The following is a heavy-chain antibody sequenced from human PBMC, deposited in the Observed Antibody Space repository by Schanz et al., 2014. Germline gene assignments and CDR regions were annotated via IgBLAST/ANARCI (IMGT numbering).Heavy chain of an antibody. CDR1: GFTVSSNY. Sequence: EVQLVESGGGLVKPGGSLRLSCAASGFTVSSNYMSWVRQAPGKGLEWVSVIYGGGKTYYADSVKGRFTISRDNPKNTLYLQMNSLRAEDTAVYYCARVGRGKWNYKTFDYWGQGTLVTVSS. J-gene: IGHJ4*02. V-gene: IGHV3-66*01. CDR2: IYGGGKT. D-gene: IGHD1-7*01. CDR3: ARVGRGKWNYKTFDY.